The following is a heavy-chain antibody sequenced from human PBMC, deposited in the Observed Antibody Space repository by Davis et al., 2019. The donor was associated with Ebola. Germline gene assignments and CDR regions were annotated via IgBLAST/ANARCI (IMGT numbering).Heavy chain of an antibody. CDR1: GFTFSNAW. CDR3: TADVVPAATRGVYYYYYMDV. D-gene: IGHD2-2*01. CDR2: IKSKTDGGTT. V-gene: IGHV3-15*01. J-gene: IGHJ6*03. Sequence: GESLKISCAASGFTFSNAWMSWVRQAPGKGLEWVGRIKSKTDGGTTDYAAPVKGRFAMSRDDSKNTLYLQMNSLKTEDTAVYYCTADVVPAATRGVYYYYYMDVWGKGTTVTVSS.